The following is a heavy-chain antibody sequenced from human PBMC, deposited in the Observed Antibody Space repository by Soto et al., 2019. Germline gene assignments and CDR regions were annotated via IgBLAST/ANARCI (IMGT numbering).Heavy chain of an antibody. D-gene: IGHD3-3*01. CDR2: IDHSGST. V-gene: IGHV4-34*01. Sequence: LSLTCAVYGGSFSGFYWTWIRQPPGKGLEWIGEIDHSGSTYYNPSLKSRVTISVDTSKNQFSLRLSSVTAAGTAVYYCARGSKVFGLVSRFWFDPWGQGTVVTVSS. CDR3: ARGSKVFGLVSRFWFDP. CDR1: GGSFSGFY. J-gene: IGHJ5*02.